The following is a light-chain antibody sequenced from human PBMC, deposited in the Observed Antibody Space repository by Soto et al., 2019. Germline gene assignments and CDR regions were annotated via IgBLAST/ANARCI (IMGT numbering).Light chain of an antibody. CDR1: SGHSSYA. CDR3: QTWGTGIQWV. CDR2: FNSDGSH. J-gene: IGLJ2*01. V-gene: IGLV4-69*01. Sequence: QLVLTQSPSASASLEASVKLTCTLSSGHSSYAIAWHQQQPEKGPRYLMKFNSDGSHSKGDGIPDRFSGSSSGAERYLTISSLQSEDEADYYCQTWGTGIQWVFGGGTKLTVL.